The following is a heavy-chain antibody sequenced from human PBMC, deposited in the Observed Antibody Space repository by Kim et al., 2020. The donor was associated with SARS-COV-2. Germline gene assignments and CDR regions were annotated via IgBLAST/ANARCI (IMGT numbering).Heavy chain of an antibody. CDR2: INHSGST. CDR1: GGSFSGYY. V-gene: IGHV4-34*01. CDR3: ASRLGGSGSYYNPFRLAPFDY. D-gene: IGHD3-10*01. Sequence: SETLSLTCAVYGGSFSGYYWSWIRQPPGKGLEWIGEINHSGSTNYNPSLKSRVTISVDTSKNQFSLKLSSVTAADTAVYYCASRLGGSGSYYNPFRLAPFDYWGQGTLVTVSS. J-gene: IGHJ4*02.